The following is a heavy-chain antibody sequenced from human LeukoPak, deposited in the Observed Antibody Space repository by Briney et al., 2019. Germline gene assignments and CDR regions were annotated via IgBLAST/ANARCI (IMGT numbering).Heavy chain of an antibody. J-gene: IGHJ4*02. CDR2: IYYSGST. Sequence: PSETLSLTCTVSGGSISSYYWSWIRQPPGKGLEWIGYIYYSGSTNYNPSLKSRVTISVDTSKNQFSLKLSSVTAADTAVYYCARGGYSSGQVDYRGQGTLVTVSS. V-gene: IGHV4-59*01. D-gene: IGHD6-19*01. CDR1: GGSISSYY. CDR3: ARGGYSSGQVDY.